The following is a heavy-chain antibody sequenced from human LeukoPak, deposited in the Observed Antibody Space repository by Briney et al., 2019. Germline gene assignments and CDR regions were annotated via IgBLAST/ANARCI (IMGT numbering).Heavy chain of an antibody. Sequence: SGPTLVNPTQTLTPTCTFSGFSLSTSGVGVVWIRQPPDKALEWLAIIYWNDDRRYSPSLKSRLTITKDTSKNQVVLTLTNMDPVDTATYYCAHRSSFGEFFYWGQGTLVTVSS. CDR2: IYWNDDR. CDR3: AHRSSFGEFFY. J-gene: IGHJ4*02. CDR1: GFSLSTSGVG. V-gene: IGHV2-5*01. D-gene: IGHD3-10*01.